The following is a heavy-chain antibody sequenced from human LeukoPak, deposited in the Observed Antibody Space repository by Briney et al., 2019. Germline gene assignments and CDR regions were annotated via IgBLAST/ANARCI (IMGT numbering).Heavy chain of an antibody. J-gene: IGHJ6*03. Sequence: PSETLSLTCAVYGGSFSGYYWSWIRQPPGKGLEWIGEINHSGGTNYNPSLKSRVTISVDTSKNQFSLKLSSVTAADTAVYYCARGYKDCSSTSCLYRNYYYYYYMDVWGKGTTVTVS. CDR2: INHSGGT. D-gene: IGHD2-2*01. V-gene: IGHV4-34*01. CDR3: ARGYKDCSSTSCLYRNYYYYYYMDV. CDR1: GGSFSGYY.